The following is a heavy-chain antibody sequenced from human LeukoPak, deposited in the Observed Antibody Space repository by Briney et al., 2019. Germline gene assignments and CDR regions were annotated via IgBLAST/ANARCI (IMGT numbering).Heavy chain of an antibody. CDR2: INSSSSYT. Sequence: GGSLRLSCAASGFTFSDYYMSWIRQAPGKGLEWVSYINSSSSYTNYADSVKGRFTISRDNAKNSLYLQMNSLRAEDAAVYYCARARRGYDSSGYYHYLDYWGQGTLVTVSS. J-gene: IGHJ4*02. D-gene: IGHD3-22*01. V-gene: IGHV3-11*05. CDR3: ARARRGYDSSGYYHYLDY. CDR1: GFTFSDYY.